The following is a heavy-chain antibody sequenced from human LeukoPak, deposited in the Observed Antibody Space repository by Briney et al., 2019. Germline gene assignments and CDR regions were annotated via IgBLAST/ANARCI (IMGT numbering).Heavy chain of an antibody. Sequence: GGSLRLSCAASGFTFSTYAMHWVRQAPGKGLEWLALISYDGINKYYLDSVKGRFTISRGNSKNTLYLQMNSLRAEDTAVYYCARGPPMYSYGSTDYHYDYFNYWGQGTLVTVSS. D-gene: IGHD3-22*01. CDR2: ISYDGINK. J-gene: IGHJ4*02. V-gene: IGHV3-30*04. CDR3: ARGPPMYSYGSTDYHYDYFNY. CDR1: GFTFSTYA.